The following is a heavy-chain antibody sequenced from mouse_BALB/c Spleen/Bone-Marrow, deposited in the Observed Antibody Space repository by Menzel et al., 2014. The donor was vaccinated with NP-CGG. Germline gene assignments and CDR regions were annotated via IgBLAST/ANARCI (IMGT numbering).Heavy chain of an antibody. CDR1: GYSFTGYY. CDR2: ISCYNGAT. CDR3: ARGIYYGSSSYFDY. V-gene: IGHV1S34*01. Sequence: LVKTGASVKISCKASGYSFTGYYMHWVKQSHGKSLEWIGYISCYNGATSYNQKFKGKATFTVDTSSSTAYMRFNSLTSEDSAVYYCARGIYYGSSSYFDYWGQGTTLTVSS. J-gene: IGHJ2*01. D-gene: IGHD1-1*01.